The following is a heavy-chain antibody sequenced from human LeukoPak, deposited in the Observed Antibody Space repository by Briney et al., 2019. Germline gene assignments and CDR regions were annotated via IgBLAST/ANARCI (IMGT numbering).Heavy chain of an antibody. Sequence: GGSLRLSCAASGFTFSGSAMHWVRQASGKGLEWVGRIRSKANSYATAYAASVKGRFTISRDDSKNTAYLQMNSLKTEDTAVYYCTRQGLYYYGSGSPGWGQGTLVTVSP. J-gene: IGHJ4*02. CDR1: GFTFSGSA. CDR3: TRQGLYYYGSGSPG. CDR2: IRSKANSYAT. D-gene: IGHD3-10*01. V-gene: IGHV3-73*01.